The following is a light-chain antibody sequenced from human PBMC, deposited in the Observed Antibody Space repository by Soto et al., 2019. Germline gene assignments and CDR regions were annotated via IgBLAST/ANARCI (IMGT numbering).Light chain of an antibody. V-gene: IGKV1-39*01. CDR1: QTIGSS. Sequence: QMNQSPSSLAASVGARVTITCRASQTIGSSLNWYQQKPGKAPKLLIYAASTLQSVVPSRFSGTGSATDFTLTISSLQTEDFAIYYCQQSYTTPRTFGQGTKVEV. CDR3: QQSYTTPRT. J-gene: IGKJ1*01. CDR2: AAS.